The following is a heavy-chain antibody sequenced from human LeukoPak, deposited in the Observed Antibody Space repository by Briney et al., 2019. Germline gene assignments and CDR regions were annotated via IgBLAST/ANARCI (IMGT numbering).Heavy chain of an antibody. V-gene: IGHV3-13*05. D-gene: IGHD3-10*01. Sequence: GGSLRLSCAASGFTFSSYDMHWVRQATGKGLEWVSAISTASDPYYPAPVKGRFTISKENAKNSLYLQMNSLRAGDTAVYYCARGKITMVRGVINDYGMDVWGKGTTVTVSS. CDR2: ISTASDP. J-gene: IGHJ6*04. CDR1: GFTFSSYD. CDR3: ARGKITMVRGVINDYGMDV.